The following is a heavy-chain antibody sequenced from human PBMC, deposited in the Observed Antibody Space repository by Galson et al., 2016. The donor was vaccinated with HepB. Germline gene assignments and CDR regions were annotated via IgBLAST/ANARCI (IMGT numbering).Heavy chain of an antibody. CDR3: VKGSRGLLAYGMDV. V-gene: IGHV3-9*01. CDR1: GFTFGDSA. CDR2: ITWNSGSI. Sequence: SLRLSCAASGFTFGDSAMHWVRQAPGKGLEWVSGITWNSGSIGYADSVKGRFIISRDNARNSLYLQVSSLRPGDTALYYCVKGSRGLLAYGMDVWGRGTTVTVSS. J-gene: IGHJ6*04. D-gene: IGHD3-10*01.